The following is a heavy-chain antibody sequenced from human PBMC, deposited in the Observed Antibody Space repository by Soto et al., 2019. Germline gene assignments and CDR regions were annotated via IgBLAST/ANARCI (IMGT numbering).Heavy chain of an antibody. CDR1: GFTFSSYA. CDR2: ISGSGGST. CDR3: EKVRITMILVVITFDWYFDL. D-gene: IGHD3-22*01. V-gene: IGHV3-23*01. Sequence: EVQLLESGGGLVQPGGSLRLSCAASGFTFSSYAMSWVRQAPGKGLEWVSAISGSGGSTYYADSVKGRFTISRDNSKNTLYLQMNSLRAEDTAVYYCEKVRITMILVVITFDWYFDLWGRGTLVTVSS. J-gene: IGHJ2*01.